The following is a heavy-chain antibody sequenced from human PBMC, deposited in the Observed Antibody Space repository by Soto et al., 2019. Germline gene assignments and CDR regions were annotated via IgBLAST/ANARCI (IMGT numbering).Heavy chain of an antibody. Sequence: PGGSLRLSCAASGIIFNGFGMHWVRQAPGKGLEWVAVIRYGGSNIYYADSVKGRFTISRDNSKNTLYLQMNSLRAEDTAVYYCAKDYKDIMLSPIFGVVIPSWFDPWGLGTLVTVSS. CDR2: IRYGGSNI. V-gene: IGHV3-30*02. CDR3: AKDYKDIMLSPIFGVVIPSWFDP. D-gene: IGHD3-3*01. CDR1: GIIFNGFG. J-gene: IGHJ5*02.